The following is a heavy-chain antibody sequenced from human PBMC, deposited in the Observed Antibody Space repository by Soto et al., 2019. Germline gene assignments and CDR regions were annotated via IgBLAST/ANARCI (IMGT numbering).Heavy chain of an antibody. CDR3: AISSSPLNWFDP. CDR2: INPNSGGT. D-gene: IGHD6-6*01. J-gene: IGHJ5*02. V-gene: IGHV1-2*04. Sequence: ASVKGSCKASGYTFTGYYMHWVRQAPGQGLEWMGWINPNSGGTNYAQKFQGWVTMTRDTSISTAYMELSRLRSDDTAVYYCAISSSPLNWFDPWGQGTLVTVSS. CDR1: GYTFTGYY.